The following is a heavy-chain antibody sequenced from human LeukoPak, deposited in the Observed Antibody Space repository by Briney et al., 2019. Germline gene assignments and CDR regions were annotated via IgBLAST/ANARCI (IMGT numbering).Heavy chain of an antibody. CDR2: IYHSGST. D-gene: IGHD5-18*01. Sequence: GSLRLSCTASGFTFSDYAMSWFRQAPGKGLEWIGEIYHSGSTNYNPSLKSRVTISVDKSKNQFSLKLSSVTAADTAVYYCARTSGYSYGTPIDYWGQGTLVTVSS. CDR1: GFTFSDYA. V-gene: IGHV4-34*01. CDR3: ARTSGYSYGTPIDY. J-gene: IGHJ4*02.